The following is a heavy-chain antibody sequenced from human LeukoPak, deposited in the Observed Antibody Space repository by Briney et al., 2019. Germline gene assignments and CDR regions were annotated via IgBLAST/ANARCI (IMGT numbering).Heavy chain of an antibody. J-gene: IGHJ3*02. CDR1: GFTFSSYG. CDR3: CREITMIVDDDAFDI. D-gene: IGHD3-22*01. V-gene: IGHV3-30*03. CDR2: ISYDGSNK. Sequence: GRSLRLSCAASGFTFSSYGMHWVAQAPGKGLEWVAVISYDGSNKYYADSVKGRFTISRDNSKNTLYLQMTSLRAEDTAVYYCCREITMIVDDDAFDIWGQGTMVTVSS.